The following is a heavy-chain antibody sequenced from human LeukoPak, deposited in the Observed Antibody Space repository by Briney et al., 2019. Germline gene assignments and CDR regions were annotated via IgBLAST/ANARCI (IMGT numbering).Heavy chain of an antibody. J-gene: IGHJ4*02. CDR2: INPNSGGT. CDR3: ARAGWGGVGEAKSY. D-gene: IGHD2-15*01. CDR1: GYTFTGYY. V-gene: IGHV1-2*02. Sequence: ASVKVSCKASGYTFTGYYMHWVRQAPGQGLEWMGWINPNSGGTNYAQKLQGRVTMTTDTSTSTAYMELRSLRSDDTAVYYCARAGWGGVGEAKSYWGQGTLVTVSS.